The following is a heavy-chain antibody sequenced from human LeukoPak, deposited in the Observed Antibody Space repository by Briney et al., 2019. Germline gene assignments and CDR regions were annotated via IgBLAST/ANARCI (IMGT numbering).Heavy chain of an antibody. CDR1: GYTFTSYG. Sequence: GASVKVSCKASGYTFTSYGISWVRQAPGQGLEWMGRIIPILGIANYAQKFQGRVTITADKSTSTAYMELSSLRSEDTAVYYCARDGFTMVRGVMGAFDIWGQGTMVTVSS. CDR2: IIPILGIA. J-gene: IGHJ3*02. D-gene: IGHD3-10*01. CDR3: ARDGFTMVRGVMGAFDI. V-gene: IGHV1-69*04.